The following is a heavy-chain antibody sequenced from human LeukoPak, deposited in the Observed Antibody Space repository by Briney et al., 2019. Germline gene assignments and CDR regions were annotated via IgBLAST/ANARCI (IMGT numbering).Heavy chain of an antibody. V-gene: IGHV1-8*01. CDR3: ARGRGCTNGVCYSPRGMDV. CDR2: MNPNSGNT. Sequence: ASVKVSCKASGYTFTSYDINWVRQATGQGLEWIGWMNPNSGNTGYAQKFQGRVTVTRNTSISTAYMELSSLRSEDTAVYYCARGRGCTNGVCYSPRGMDVWGQGTTVTVSS. D-gene: IGHD2-8*01. J-gene: IGHJ6*02. CDR1: GYTFTSYD.